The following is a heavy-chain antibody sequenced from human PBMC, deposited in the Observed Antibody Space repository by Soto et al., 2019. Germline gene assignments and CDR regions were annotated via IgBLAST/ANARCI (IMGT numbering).Heavy chain of an antibody. D-gene: IGHD6-13*01. Sequence: QVQLVQSGAEVKKPGASVKVSCKASGYTFTSYAMHWVRQAPGQRLEWMGWINAGNGNTKYSQKFQGRVTITRDTSASTAYMELSSLRSEDTAVYYCARDLRSRWRQQLVKLYSILDYWGQGTLVTVSS. CDR3: ARDLRSRWRQQLVKLYSILDY. CDR2: INAGNGNT. V-gene: IGHV1-3*01. J-gene: IGHJ4*02. CDR1: GYTFTSYA.